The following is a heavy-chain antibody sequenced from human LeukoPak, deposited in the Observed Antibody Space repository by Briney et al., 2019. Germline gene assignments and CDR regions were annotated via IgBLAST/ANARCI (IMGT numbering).Heavy chain of an antibody. V-gene: IGHV1-18*01. CDR3: ARDAGRGYSYGSGY. Sequence: ASVKVSCKASGYTFTSYGISWVRQAPGQGLVWMGWISAYNGNTNYAQKLQGRVTMTTDTSTSTAYMELRSLRSDDTAVYYCARDAGRGYSYGSGYWGQGTLVTVSS. J-gene: IGHJ4*02. D-gene: IGHD5-18*01. CDR1: GYTFTSYG. CDR2: ISAYNGNT.